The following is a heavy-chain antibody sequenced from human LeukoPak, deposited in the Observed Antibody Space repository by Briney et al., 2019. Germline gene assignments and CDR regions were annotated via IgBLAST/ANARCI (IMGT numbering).Heavy chain of an antibody. Sequence: GASVKVSCKASGYTFTSYYMHWVRQAPGQGLEWMGIINPSGGSTSYAQKFQGRVTMTRDTSTSSVYMELSSLRSEDTAVYYCARDFGGNYYDSSGYGLRRWGQGTLVTVSS. CDR2: INPSGGST. CDR1: GYTFTSYY. CDR3: ARDFGGNYYDSSGYGLRR. D-gene: IGHD3-22*01. J-gene: IGHJ4*02. V-gene: IGHV1-46*01.